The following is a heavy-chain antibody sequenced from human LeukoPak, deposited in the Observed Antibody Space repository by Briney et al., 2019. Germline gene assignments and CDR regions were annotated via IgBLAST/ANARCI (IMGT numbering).Heavy chain of an antibody. V-gene: IGHV4-59*08. CDR2: IYYSGST. Sequence: SETLSLTCTVSGGSISHYFWSWIRQPPGKPLEWIGYIYYSGSTNYNPSLKSRLTISVDTSKDQFSLKLSSVTAADTAVYYCAKTVAGYWYFDLWGRGTLVAVSS. CDR3: AKTVAGYWYFDL. J-gene: IGHJ2*01. D-gene: IGHD6-19*01. CDR1: GGSISHYF.